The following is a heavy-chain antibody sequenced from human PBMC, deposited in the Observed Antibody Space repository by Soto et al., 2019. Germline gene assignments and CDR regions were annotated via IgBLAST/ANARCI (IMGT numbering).Heavy chain of an antibody. CDR3: AAARVGARGSDP. CDR1: GFSFTSSA. J-gene: IGHJ5*02. D-gene: IGHD1-26*01. V-gene: IGHV1-58*01. CDR2: IVVGSGNA. Sequence: CCKASGFSFTSSAVRWLRQARGQRLEWIGWIVVGSGNANYAQKFQERVTITRDMSTSTAYMELSSLRSADTAVYYCAAARVGARGSDPWGQRTLVTVSS.